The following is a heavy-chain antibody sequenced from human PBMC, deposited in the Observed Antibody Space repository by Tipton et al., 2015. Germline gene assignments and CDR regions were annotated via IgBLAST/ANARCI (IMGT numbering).Heavy chain of an antibody. CDR2: ISGTGDIT. J-gene: IGHJ4*02. CDR3: AKLKTWNHDFDS. V-gene: IGHV3-23*01. D-gene: IGHD1-14*01. Sequence: SLRLSCAASGFIFTSYAMTWVRQVPGKGMVWVSSISGTGDITFYADSVKGRFIISRDNSTDTSYLQMNSLRAEDTALYYCAKLKTWNHDFDSWGQGTLVTVSS. CDR1: GFIFTSYA.